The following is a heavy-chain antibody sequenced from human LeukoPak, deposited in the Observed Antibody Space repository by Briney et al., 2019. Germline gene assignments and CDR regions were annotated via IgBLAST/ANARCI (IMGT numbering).Heavy chain of an antibody. Sequence: PGRSLRLSCAASGLTFSSSGVHWVRQAPGKGLEWVALIWYDGSNKYYADSVKGRFTISRDNSKNSLYLQMNSLRTEDTALYYCAKSPPGGATPPYFDYWGQGTLVTVSS. CDR3: AKSPPGGATPPYFDY. V-gene: IGHV3-33*03. CDR1: GLTFSSSG. CDR2: IWYDGSNK. J-gene: IGHJ4*02. D-gene: IGHD1-26*01.